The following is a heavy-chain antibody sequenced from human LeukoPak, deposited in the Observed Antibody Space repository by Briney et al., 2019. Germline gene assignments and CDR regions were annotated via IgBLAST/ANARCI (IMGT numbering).Heavy chain of an antibody. CDR3: AKERYSSSSLFAVTPFDY. CDR2: IRYDGSET. Sequence: GGSLRLSCVASDFTFSSYGVHWVRQAPGKGLEWVAYIRYDGSETYYADSVKGRFTISRDNSKNTVYLRMISLRAEDTAVYYCAKERYSSSSLFAVTPFDYWGQGTRITVSS. CDR1: DFTFSSYG. D-gene: IGHD6-13*01. J-gene: IGHJ4*02. V-gene: IGHV3-30*02.